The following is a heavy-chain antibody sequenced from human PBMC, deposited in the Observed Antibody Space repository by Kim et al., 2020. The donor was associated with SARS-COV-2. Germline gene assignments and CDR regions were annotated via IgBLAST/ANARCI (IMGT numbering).Heavy chain of an antibody. CDR1: GFTFRSYW. D-gene: IGHD6-13*01. CDR2: IKEDGRVR. J-gene: IGHJ4*02. V-gene: IGHV3-7*03. CDR3: ARDGILSYTSSWDY. Sequence: GGSLRLSCAASGFTFRSYWMSWVRQALGKGLEWVANIKEDGRVRQYVDSVKGRFTISRDNAKNSLFLQMSSLRADDTAVYYCARDGILSYTSSWDYWGQGSLVTVSS.